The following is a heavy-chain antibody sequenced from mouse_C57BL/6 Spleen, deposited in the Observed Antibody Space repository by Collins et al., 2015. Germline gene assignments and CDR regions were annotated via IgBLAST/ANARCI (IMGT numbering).Heavy chain of an antibody. CDR1: GLNIKNTY. CDR3: SRSISTYYYGENYAMDY. D-gene: IGHD1-1*01. Sequence: EVQMQQSVAELVRPGASVKLSCTASGLNIKNTYMHWVRQRPEQGLEWIGRIGPANGNTKYAPKFQGKATITADTSSNTAYLQPSSLTSEDTAIYYCSRSISTYYYGENYAMDYWGQGTSVTVSS. J-gene: IGHJ4*01. CDR2: IGPANGNT. V-gene: IGHV14-3*01.